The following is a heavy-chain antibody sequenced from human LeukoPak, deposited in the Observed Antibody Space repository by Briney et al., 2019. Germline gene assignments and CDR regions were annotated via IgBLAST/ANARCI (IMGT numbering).Heavy chain of an antibody. V-gene: IGHV3-48*03. J-gene: IGHJ5*02. Sequence: PGGSLRLSCAASGFTFSSYEMNWVRQAPGKGLEWVSYISSSGSTICYADSVKGRFTISRDNAKNSLYLQMNSLRAEDTALYYCVPQELPLVSWLDPWGQGTLVTVSS. CDR3: VPQELPLVSWLDP. D-gene: IGHD1-26*01. CDR1: GFTFSSYE. CDR2: ISSSGSTI.